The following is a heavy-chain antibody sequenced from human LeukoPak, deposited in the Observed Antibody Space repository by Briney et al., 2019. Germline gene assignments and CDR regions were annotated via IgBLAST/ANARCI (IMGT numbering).Heavy chain of an antibody. J-gene: IGHJ4*02. CDR2: INPNSGGT. V-gene: IGHV1-2*02. CDR1: GYTFTSYY. CDR3: ARDQYRAGVRGVIPY. D-gene: IGHD3-10*01. Sequence: ASVKVSCKASGYTFTSYYMHWVRQAPGQGLEWMGWINPNSGGTNYAQKFQGRVTMTRDTSISTAYMELSRLRSDDTAVYYCARDQYRAGVRGVIPYWGQGTLVTVSS.